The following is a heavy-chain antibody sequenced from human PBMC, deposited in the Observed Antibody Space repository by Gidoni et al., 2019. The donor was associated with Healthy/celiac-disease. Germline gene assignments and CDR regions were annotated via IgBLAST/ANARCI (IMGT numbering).Heavy chain of an antibody. Sequence: QVQLQQSGPGPVKPSQTLSLTRAISGDRVPSNSAAGNWIRQSPSRGLEWLGRTYYRSKWYNDYAVSVKSRITINPDTSKNQFSLQLNSVTPEDTAVYYCASSSYDFWSGSYNWFDPWGQGTLVTVSA. J-gene: IGHJ5*02. V-gene: IGHV6-1*01. CDR1: GDRVPSNSAA. D-gene: IGHD3-3*01. CDR2: TYYRSKWYN. CDR3: ASSSYDFWSGSYNWFDP.